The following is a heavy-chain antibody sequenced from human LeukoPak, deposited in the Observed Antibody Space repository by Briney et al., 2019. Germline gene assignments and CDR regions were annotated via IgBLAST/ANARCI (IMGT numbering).Heavy chain of an antibody. D-gene: IGHD2/OR15-2a*01. V-gene: IGHV4-4*07. CDR1: GGSISSYY. J-gene: IGHJ4*02. Sequence: SETLSLTCTVSGGSISSYYWSWIRQPAGKGLEWIGRIYTSGSTDYNPSLKSRVTMSVDTSKNQFSLKLSSVTAADTAVYYCARQMNSRPYFDYWGQGTLVTVSS. CDR3: ARQMNSRPYFDY. CDR2: IYTSGST.